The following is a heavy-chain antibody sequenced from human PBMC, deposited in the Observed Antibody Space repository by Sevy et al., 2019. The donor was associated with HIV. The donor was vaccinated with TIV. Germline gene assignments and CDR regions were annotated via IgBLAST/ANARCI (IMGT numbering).Heavy chain of an antibody. CDR2: IKQDGSEK. CDR1: GFTFSSYW. D-gene: IGHD6-6*01. CDR3: ARSSIAARRHWYFDL. Sequence: GGSLRLSCAASGFTFSSYWMSWIRQAPGKGLEWVANIKQDGSEKYYVDSVKGRFTISRDNAKNSLYLQMNSLRAEDTAVYYCARSSIAARRHWYFDLWGRRTLVTVSS. V-gene: IGHV3-7*01. J-gene: IGHJ2*01.